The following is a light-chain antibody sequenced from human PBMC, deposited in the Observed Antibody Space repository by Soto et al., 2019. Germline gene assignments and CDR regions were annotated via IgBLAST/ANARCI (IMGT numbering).Light chain of an antibody. Sequence: DIQMTQSPSSLSASVGDRVTITCRASQGISNYLAWFQQKPGKVPILLLYSASTLQSGVPSRFSSSGSLTDFTLTISSLQPEDGATYYCQKYKGAPRTFGQGTKVEIK. CDR1: QGISNY. CDR2: SAS. J-gene: IGKJ1*01. V-gene: IGKV1-27*01. CDR3: QKYKGAPRT.